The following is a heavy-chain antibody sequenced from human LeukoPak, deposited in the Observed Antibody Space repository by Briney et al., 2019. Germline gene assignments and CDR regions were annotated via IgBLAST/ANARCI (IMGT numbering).Heavy chain of an antibody. Sequence: GGSLRLSCAASGFIFSDYAMHWVRQAPGKGLEWVSGVSWSSGSIDYVDSVKGRFTVSRDNAKKSLYLQMNSLRAEDTAVYYCARGGVRRGWYDYWGQGTLVTVSS. CDR3: ARGGVRRGWYDY. CDR1: GFIFSDYA. CDR2: VSWSSGSI. V-gene: IGHV3-9*01. J-gene: IGHJ4*02. D-gene: IGHD1-14*01.